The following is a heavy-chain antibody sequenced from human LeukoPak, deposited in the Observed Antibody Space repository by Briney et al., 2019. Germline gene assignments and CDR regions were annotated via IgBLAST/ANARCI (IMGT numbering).Heavy chain of an antibody. CDR3: ATGPRSGGVKDY. CDR1: GYFFTTYL. J-gene: IGHJ4*02. V-gene: IGHV5-51*01. CDR2: TLPGDSVT. Sequence: GSLRLSCMGPGYFFTTYLIGWVRQMPGKSLEWVGITLPGDSVTNYSPSFQGPVSTSPDKSPRTTYLRTSSPNASGTPLYFSATGPRSGGVKDYWGQGTLVTVSS. D-gene: IGHD3-16*01.